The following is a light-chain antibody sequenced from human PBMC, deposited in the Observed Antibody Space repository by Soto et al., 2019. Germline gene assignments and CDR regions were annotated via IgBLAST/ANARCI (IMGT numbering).Light chain of an antibody. CDR2: DAS. CDR3: QQYNSYSLMT. V-gene: IGKV1-5*01. CDR1: QSISSW. Sequence: DIQMTQSPSTLSASVGDRVTITCRASQSISSWLAWYQQKPGKAPKLLIYDASSLESGVPSRFSGSGSGTEFTLPISSLQPDDFATYYCQQYNSYSLMTFGQGTKVEIK. J-gene: IGKJ1*01.